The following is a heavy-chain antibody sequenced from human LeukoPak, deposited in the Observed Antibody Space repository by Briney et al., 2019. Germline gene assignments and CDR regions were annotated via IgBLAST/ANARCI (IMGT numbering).Heavy chain of an antibody. CDR1: GFTFSSYA. V-gene: IGHV3-23*01. CDR3: AKTQTYYDILTGYFPAYYFDY. J-gene: IGHJ4*02. D-gene: IGHD3-9*01. Sequence: GGSLRLSCAASGFTFSSYAMSWVRQAPGKGLEWVSAISGSGGSTYYADSVKGRFTISRDNSKNMLYLQMNSPRAEDTAVYYCAKTQTYYDILTGYFPAYYFDYWGQGTLVTVSS. CDR2: ISGSGGST.